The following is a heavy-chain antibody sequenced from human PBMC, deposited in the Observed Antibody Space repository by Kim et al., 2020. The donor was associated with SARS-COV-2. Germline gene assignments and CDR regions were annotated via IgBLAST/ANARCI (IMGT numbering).Heavy chain of an antibody. J-gene: IGHJ4*02. V-gene: IGHV3-73*01. CDR2: IRSRDNNYAT. D-gene: IGHD3-16*01. CDR1: GLPFSGSA. CDR3: TSPGANTDF. Sequence: GGSLRLSCAVSGLPFSGSAIHWVRQAPGKGLEWVGRIRSRDNNYATSYAASVNGRFTISRDDSRNTAYLQMDSLKTEDTAVSYCTSPGANTDFWGQGTLV.